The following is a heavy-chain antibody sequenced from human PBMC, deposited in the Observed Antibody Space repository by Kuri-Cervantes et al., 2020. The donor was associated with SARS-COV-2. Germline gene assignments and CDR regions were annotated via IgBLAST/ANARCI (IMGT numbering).Heavy chain of an antibody. Sequence: SETLSLTCTVSGGSISRGGYYWSWIRQHPGKGLEWIGYIYYSGSTYYNPSLKSRVTISVDTSKNQFSLKLSSVTAADTAVYYCARAESGYEYNSSGWSYWYFDLWGRGTLVTVSS. V-gene: IGHV4-30-4*08. CDR2: IYYSGST. CDR3: ARAESGYEYNSSGWSYWYFDL. CDR1: GGSISRGGYY. J-gene: IGHJ2*01. D-gene: IGHD6-19*01.